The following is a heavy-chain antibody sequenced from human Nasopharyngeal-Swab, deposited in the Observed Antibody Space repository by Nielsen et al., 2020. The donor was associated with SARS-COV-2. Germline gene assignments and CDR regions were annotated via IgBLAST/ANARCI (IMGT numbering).Heavy chain of an antibody. CDR1: GGSISSYY. Sequence: LRLSCTVSGGSISSYYWSWIRQPPGKGLEWIGYLYHSGSTNYNPSLKSRVTISVDTSKNQFPLKLSSVTAADTAVYYCAREFGDTFDYWGQGTLVTVSS. D-gene: IGHD2-21*01. CDR2: LYHSGST. J-gene: IGHJ4*02. V-gene: IGHV4-59*01. CDR3: AREFGDTFDY.